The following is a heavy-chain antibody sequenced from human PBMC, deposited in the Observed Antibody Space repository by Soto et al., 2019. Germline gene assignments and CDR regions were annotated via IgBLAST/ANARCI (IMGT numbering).Heavy chain of an antibody. J-gene: IGHJ4*02. D-gene: IGHD1-1*01. Sequence: QVQLVQSGAEVKKPGSSVKVSCKASGGTFSSYAISWVRQAPGPGLEWMGGIIPIFGTANYAQKFQGRVTITADESTSTAYMELSSLRSEDTAVYYCARARVEGSRSGTKVLVFDYWGQGTLVTVSS. CDR2: IIPIFGTA. CDR1: GGTFSSYA. CDR3: ARARVEGSRSGTKVLVFDY. V-gene: IGHV1-69*01.